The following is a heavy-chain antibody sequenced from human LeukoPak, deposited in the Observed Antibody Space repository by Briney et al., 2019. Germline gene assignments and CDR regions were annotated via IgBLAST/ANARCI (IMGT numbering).Heavy chain of an antibody. J-gene: IGHJ6*03. CDR1: GFTFSSYT. V-gene: IGHV3-48*01. CDR2: ISSSSSTI. CDR3: YIYYYYMDV. Sequence: GGSLRLSCAASGFTFSSYTMNWVRQAPGKGLEWVSYISSSSSTIYYADSVKGRFTISRDNAKNSLYLQMNSLRAEDTAVYYCYIYYYYMDVWGQGTLVTVSS.